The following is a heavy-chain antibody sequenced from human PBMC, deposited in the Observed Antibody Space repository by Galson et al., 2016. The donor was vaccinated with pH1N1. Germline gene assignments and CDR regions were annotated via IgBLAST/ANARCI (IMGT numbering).Heavy chain of an antibody. D-gene: IGHD3-16*02. Sequence: SLRLSCAGSGISLSSSWMTWVRQAPGKGLEWVANIRGDGTQIHYVDSVKGRFTISRDNAKNSLFLQMHDLRAEDTAVYYCARDFSPSRYHDGTFYYDAFDIWGQGTMVTVSS. CDR1: GISLSSSW. CDR2: IRGDGTQI. J-gene: IGHJ3*02. CDR3: ARDFSPSRYHDGTFYYDAFDI. V-gene: IGHV3-7*01.